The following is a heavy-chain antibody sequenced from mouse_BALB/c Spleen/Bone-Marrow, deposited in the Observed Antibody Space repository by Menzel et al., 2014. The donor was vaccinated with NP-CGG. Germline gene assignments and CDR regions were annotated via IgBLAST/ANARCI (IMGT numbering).Heavy chain of an antibody. CDR1: GYAFTNYL. J-gene: IGHJ4*01. D-gene: IGHD2-1*01. CDR3: ARSGVFDGNYYAMDY. V-gene: IGHV1-54*01. CDR2: INPGSGGT. Sequence: VQLQESGAELVRPGTSVKVSCKASGYAFTNYLIEWVKQRPGQGLEWIGVINPGSGGTNYNEKFKGKATLTADKSSSTAYMQLSSLTSDDPAVYFCARSGVFDGNYYAMDYWGQGTSVTVSS.